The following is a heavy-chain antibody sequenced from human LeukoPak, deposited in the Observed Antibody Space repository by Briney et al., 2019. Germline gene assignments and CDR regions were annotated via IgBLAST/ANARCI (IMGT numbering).Heavy chain of an antibody. Sequence: GGSQRLSCAASGFTFSSYAMSWVRQAPGKGLEWVSTISGSGGSTYYADSVKGRFTISRDNSKNTLYLQMNSLRAEDTAVYYCAKDSPRRIAARRGDFDYWGQGTLVTVSS. CDR2: ISGSGGST. V-gene: IGHV3-23*01. D-gene: IGHD6-6*01. CDR1: GFTFSSYA. J-gene: IGHJ4*02. CDR3: AKDSPRRIAARRGDFDY.